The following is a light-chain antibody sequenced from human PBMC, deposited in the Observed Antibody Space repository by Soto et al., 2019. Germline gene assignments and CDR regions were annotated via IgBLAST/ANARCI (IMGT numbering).Light chain of an antibody. J-gene: IGKJ1*01. CDR1: QSVSSSY. CDR2: VTS. Sequence: ELVLTQSPGTLSLSPGERATLSCRASQSVSSSYLAWYQQKPGQAPRLLIYVTSSRATAIPDRFSGSGSGTDFTLTISRLEPEDLAVYYCQQYGSSSWTFGQGTKVEIK. V-gene: IGKV3-20*01. CDR3: QQYGSSSWT.